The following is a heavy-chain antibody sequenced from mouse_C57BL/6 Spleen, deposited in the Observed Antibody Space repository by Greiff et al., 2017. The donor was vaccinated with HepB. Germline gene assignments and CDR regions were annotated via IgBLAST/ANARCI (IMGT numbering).Heavy chain of an antibody. V-gene: IGHV2-6*01. J-gene: IGHJ3*01. CDR1: GFSLTSYG. D-gene: IGHD2-1*01. Sequence: VQLQESGPGLVAPSQSLSITCTVSGFSLTSYGVDWVRQSPGKGLEWLGAIWGVGSTNYNSALKSRLSISKDNSKSQVFLKMNSLQTDDTAMYYCASRGGNPAWFAYWGQGTLVTVSA. CDR3: ASRGGNPAWFAY. CDR2: IWGVGST.